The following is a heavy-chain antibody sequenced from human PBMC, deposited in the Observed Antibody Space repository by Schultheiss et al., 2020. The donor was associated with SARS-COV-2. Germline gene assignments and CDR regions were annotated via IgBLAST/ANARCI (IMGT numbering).Heavy chain of an antibody. CDR3: ARGIAVAGPRFDY. CDR2: IYYSGST. Sequence: SETLSLTCAVYGGSFSGYYWSWIRQPPGKGLEWIGYIYYSGSTNYNPSLKSRVTISVDTSKNQFSLKLSSVTAADTAVYYCARGIAVAGPRFDYWGQGTLVTVSS. CDR1: GGSFSGYY. J-gene: IGHJ4*02. V-gene: IGHV4-59*01. D-gene: IGHD6-19*01.